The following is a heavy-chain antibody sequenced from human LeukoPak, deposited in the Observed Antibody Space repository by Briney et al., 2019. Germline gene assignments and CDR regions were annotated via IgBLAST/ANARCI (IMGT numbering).Heavy chain of an antibody. Sequence: GGSLRLSCAASGFIFSSCPIHWVRQAPGKGLEWVAIMSRDGTDQRYADSVKGRFTMSRDNSESALYLQMNSLRAEDTAVYYCARDQGTIFDVVNFAMDVWGQGTRVTVSS. V-gene: IGHV3-30*04. CDR1: GFIFSSCP. CDR2: MSRDGTDQ. CDR3: ARDQGTIFDVVNFAMDV. D-gene: IGHD3-3*01. J-gene: IGHJ6*02.